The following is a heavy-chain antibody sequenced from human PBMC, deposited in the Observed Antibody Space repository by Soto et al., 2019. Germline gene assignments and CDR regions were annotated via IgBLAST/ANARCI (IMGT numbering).Heavy chain of an antibody. Sequence: GGSLRLSCTASGFTFGDYAMSWVRQAPGKGLEWVGFIRSKAYGGTTEYAASVKGRFTISRDDSKSTAYLQMNSLKTEDTAVYYCTRGKRIDGAARRFDYWGQGTLVTVSS. CDR2: IRSKAYGGTT. D-gene: IGHD6-6*01. CDR3: TRGKRIDGAARRFDY. CDR1: GFTFGDYA. J-gene: IGHJ4*02. V-gene: IGHV3-49*04.